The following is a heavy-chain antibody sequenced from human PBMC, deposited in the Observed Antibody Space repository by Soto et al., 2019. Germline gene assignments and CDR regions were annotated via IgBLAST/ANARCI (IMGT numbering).Heavy chain of an antibody. CDR3: ARNSIAARLGRVDY. Sequence: SETLSLTCAVYGGSFSGYYWSRIRQPPGKGLEWIGEINHSGSTNYNPSLKSRVTISVDTYKNQFSLKLSSVTAADTAVYYCARNSIAARLGRVDYWGQGTLVTVSS. J-gene: IGHJ4*02. CDR2: INHSGST. D-gene: IGHD6-6*01. CDR1: GGSFSGYY. V-gene: IGHV4-34*01.